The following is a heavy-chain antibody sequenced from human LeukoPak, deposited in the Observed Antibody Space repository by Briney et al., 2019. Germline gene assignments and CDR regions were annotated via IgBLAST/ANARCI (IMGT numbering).Heavy chain of an antibody. Sequence: GESLKISCKGSGYSFTSYWIGWVRQMPGKGLEWMGIIYPGDSDTRYSPSFQGQVTISADKSISTAYLQWSSLKASDTAMYYCARQGCSSTSCYYYYYMDVWGKETTVTVSS. CDR2: IYPGDSDT. V-gene: IGHV5-51*01. D-gene: IGHD2-2*01. J-gene: IGHJ6*03. CDR3: ARQGCSSTSCYYYYYMDV. CDR1: GYSFTSYW.